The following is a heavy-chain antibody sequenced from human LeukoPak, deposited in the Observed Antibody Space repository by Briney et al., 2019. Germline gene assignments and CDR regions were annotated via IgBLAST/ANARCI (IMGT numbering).Heavy chain of an antibody. CDR2: IYYSGST. J-gene: IGHJ4*02. Sequence: PSETLSLTCTVSGGSISGYYWSWIRQPPGQGLECIGYIYYSGSTNYSPSLKSRVTISVDTSRNQFSLKLTSVTAADTAVYYCAKVSDRDSSGYYWGFEYWGQGTLVTVSS. CDR1: GGSISGYY. CDR3: AKVSDRDSSGYYWGFEY. D-gene: IGHD3-22*01. V-gene: IGHV4-59*08.